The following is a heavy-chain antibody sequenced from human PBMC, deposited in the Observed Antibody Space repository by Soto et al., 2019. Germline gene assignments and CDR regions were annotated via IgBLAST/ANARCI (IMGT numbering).Heavy chain of an antibody. CDR3: AGRGQGVETKYG. J-gene: IGHJ4*02. CDR2: ITGGGGSA. Sequence: EVQLLESGGGLVQPGGSLRLSCAASGFTFSTYAMSWVRQAPGKGLEWVSAITGGGGSASYAASVKGRFTIFRDNSNNALYLQMNSLRAEDAAVYYCAGRGQGVETKYGWGQGTLLTVSS. V-gene: IGHV3-23*01. CDR1: GFTFSTYA. D-gene: IGHD1-1*01.